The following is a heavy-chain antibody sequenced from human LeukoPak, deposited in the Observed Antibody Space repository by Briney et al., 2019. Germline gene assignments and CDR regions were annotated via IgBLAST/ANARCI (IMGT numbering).Heavy chain of an antibody. CDR1: GGSINSYY. J-gene: IGHJ4*02. CDR2: IHYTGST. Sequence: SETLSLTCTVSGGSINSYYWSWVRQPPGKRMEWIGYIHYTGSTNYNPSLESRVTISVDTSKNQFSLKLSSVTAADTAVYYCARHSGHSIAVAGFPHNWGQGTLVTVSS. CDR3: ARHSGHSIAVAGFPHN. V-gene: IGHV4-59*08. D-gene: IGHD6-19*01.